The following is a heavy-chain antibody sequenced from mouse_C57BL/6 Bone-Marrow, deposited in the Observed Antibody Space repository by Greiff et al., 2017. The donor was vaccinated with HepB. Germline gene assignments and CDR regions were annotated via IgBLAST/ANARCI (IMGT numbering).Heavy chain of an antibody. CDR2: ISYDGSN. CDR1: GYSITSGYY. V-gene: IGHV3-6*01. Sequence: EVKLMESGPGLVKPSQSLSLTCSVTGYSITSGYYWNWIRQFPGNKLEWMGYISYDGSNNYNPSLKNRISITRDTSKNQFFLKLNSVTTEDTATYYCARHDGSPMDYWGQGTSVTVSS. CDR3: ARHDGSPMDY. J-gene: IGHJ4*01. D-gene: IGHD2-3*01.